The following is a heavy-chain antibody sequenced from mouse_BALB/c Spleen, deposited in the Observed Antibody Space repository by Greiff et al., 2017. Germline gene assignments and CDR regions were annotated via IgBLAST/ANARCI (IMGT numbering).Heavy chain of an antibody. D-gene: IGHD2-4*01. CDR1: GFTFSSYG. Sequence: VQLKESGGGLVKPGGSLKLSCAASGFTFSSYGMSWVRQTPDKRLEWVATISSGGSYTYYPDSVKGRFTISRDNAKNTLYLQMSSLKSEDTAMYYCARHYDYDDAMDYWGQGTSVTVSS. CDR3: ARHYDYDDAMDY. V-gene: IGHV5-6*01. CDR2: ISSGGSYT. J-gene: IGHJ4*01.